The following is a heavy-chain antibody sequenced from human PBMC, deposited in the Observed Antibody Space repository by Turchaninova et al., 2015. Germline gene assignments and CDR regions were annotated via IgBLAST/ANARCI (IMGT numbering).Heavy chain of an antibody. CDR2: VKTEEKTA. Sequence: EVQLVESGGGIVQPGGSHRLSCAASGFTFSSHWMHWVRQAPGKGLEWVSRVKTEEKTATYGESVKGRFSISRDNAKNALYLQMNSLRAEDTAVYFCVREGNWALDFWGQGILVTVSS. CDR3: VREGNWALDF. V-gene: IGHV3-74*03. D-gene: IGHD2/OR15-2a*01. J-gene: IGHJ4*02. CDR1: GFTFSSHW.